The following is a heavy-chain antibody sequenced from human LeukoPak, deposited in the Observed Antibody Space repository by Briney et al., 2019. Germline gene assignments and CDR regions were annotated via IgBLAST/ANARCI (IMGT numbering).Heavy chain of an antibody. CDR3: ARDRSLGATAFDY. CDR2: IIPIFGTA. D-gene: IGHD1-26*01. Sequence: SVKVSCKASGGTFSSYAISWVRQAPGQGLEWMGGIIPIFGTANYAQKFQGRVTITTDESTSTAYMELSSLRSEDTAVYYCARDRSLGATAFDYWGQGTLVTVSS. J-gene: IGHJ4*02. CDR1: GGTFSSYA. V-gene: IGHV1-69*05.